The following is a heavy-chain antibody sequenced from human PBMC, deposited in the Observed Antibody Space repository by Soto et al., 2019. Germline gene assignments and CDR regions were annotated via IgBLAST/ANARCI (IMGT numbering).Heavy chain of an antibody. CDR2: IDWDDGK. CDR3: ARIPVMVRVVINPKTYYYIGMDA. CDR1: GFSLSTSGMC. Sequence: SGPTLVNPTQTLTLTCTFSGFSLSTSGMCVSWIRQPPGKALEWLALIDWDDGKYYSTSLKTRLTISKDTSKNQVVLTMTNMDPVDTATYYCARIPVMVRVVINPKTYYYIGMDALGQG. J-gene: IGHJ6*02. D-gene: IGHD3-10*01. V-gene: IGHV2-70*01.